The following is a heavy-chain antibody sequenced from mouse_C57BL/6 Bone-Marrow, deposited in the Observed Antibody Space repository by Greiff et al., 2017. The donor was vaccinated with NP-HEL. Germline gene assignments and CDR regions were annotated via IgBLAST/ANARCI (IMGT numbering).Heavy chain of an antibody. CDR2: INRDGGST. Sequence: EVHLVESGGGLVQPGESLKLSCESNEYEFPSHDMSWVRKTPEKRLELVAAINRDGGSTYYPDTMERRSIISRDNTKKTLYLQMSSLRSEDTALYYCARFDDGYIWFAYWCQGTLVTVSA. CDR3: ARFDDGYIWFAY. J-gene: IGHJ3*01. V-gene: IGHV5-2*01. D-gene: IGHD2-3*01. CDR1: EYEFPSHD.